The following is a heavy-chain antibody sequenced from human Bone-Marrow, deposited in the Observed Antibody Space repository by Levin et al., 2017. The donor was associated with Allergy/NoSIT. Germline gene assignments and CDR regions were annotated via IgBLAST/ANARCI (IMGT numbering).Heavy chain of an antibody. CDR2: INPNTGGT. CDR1: GYIFTDYY. D-gene: IGHD6-13*01. J-gene: IGHJ6*03. Sequence: ASVKVSCKASGYIFTDYYMHWVRQAPGQGLEWMGWINPNTGGTSYSQNFHGRVTMTRDTSISTAYMDLSSLRSDDTAVYYCARGIASGGKTYYYYYMDVWGRGTTVAVSS. V-gene: IGHV1-2*02. CDR3: ARGIASGGKTYYYYYMDV.